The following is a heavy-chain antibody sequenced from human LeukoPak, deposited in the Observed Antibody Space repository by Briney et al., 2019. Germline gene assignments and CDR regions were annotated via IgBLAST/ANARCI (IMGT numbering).Heavy chain of an antibody. V-gene: IGHV1-3*01. CDR2: INAGNGNT. CDR1: GYTFTSYA. CDR3: ALPYGDGAFDY. J-gene: IGHJ4*02. Sequence: GASVKVSCKASGYTFTSYAMHWVRQAPGQRLEWMGWINAGNGNTKYSQKFQGRVTITRDTSASTAYVELSSLRSEDTAVYYCALPYGDGAFDYWGQGTLVTVSS. D-gene: IGHD4-17*01.